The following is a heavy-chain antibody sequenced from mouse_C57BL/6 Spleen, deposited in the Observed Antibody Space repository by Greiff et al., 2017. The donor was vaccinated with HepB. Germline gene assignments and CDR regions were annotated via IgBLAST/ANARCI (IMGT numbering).Heavy chain of an antibody. V-gene: IGHV1-50*01. Sequence: VQLQQPGAELVKPGASVKLSCKASGYTFTSYWMQWVKQRPGQGLEWIGEIDPSDSYTNYNQKFKGKATLTVDTSSSTAYMQLSSLTSEDSAVYYCARAGGYYVPYFDYWGQGTTLTVSS. CDR3: ARAGGYYVPYFDY. CDR1: GYTFTSYW. D-gene: IGHD2-3*01. CDR2: IDPSDSYT. J-gene: IGHJ2*01.